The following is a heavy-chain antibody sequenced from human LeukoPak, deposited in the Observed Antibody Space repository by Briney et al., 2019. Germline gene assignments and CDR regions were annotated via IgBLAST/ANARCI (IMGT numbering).Heavy chain of an antibody. CDR1: GYTFTSYG. CDR2: IIPIFGTA. CDR3: ARETSSYGSRGILDY. J-gene: IGHJ4*02. D-gene: IGHD5-18*01. Sequence: SVKVSCKASGYTFTSYGFTWVRQAPGQGLEWMGGIIPIFGTANYAQKFQGRVTITADESTSTAYMELSSLRSEDTAVYYCARETSSYGSRGILDYWGQGTLVTVSS. V-gene: IGHV1-69*13.